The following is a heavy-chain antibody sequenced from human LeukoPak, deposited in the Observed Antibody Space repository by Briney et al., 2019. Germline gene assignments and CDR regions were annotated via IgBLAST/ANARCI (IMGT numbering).Heavy chain of an antibody. CDR3: TRHSEQYYDFWSGYSGDY. CDR2: IRSKANSYAT. Sequence: GGSLRLSCAASGFTFSGSAVHWVRQASGKGLEWVGRIRSKANSYATAYAASVKGRFTISRDDSKNTAYLQMNSLKTEDTAVYYCTRHSEQYYDFWSGYSGDYWGQGTLVTVSS. CDR1: GFTFSGSA. D-gene: IGHD3-3*01. V-gene: IGHV3-73*01. J-gene: IGHJ4*02.